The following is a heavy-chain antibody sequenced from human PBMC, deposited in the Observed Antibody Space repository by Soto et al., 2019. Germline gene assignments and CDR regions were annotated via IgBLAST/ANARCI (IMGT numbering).Heavy chain of an antibody. CDR1: GFSLTSRPMG. CDR3: AHRLSGYNWNGGYFDY. CDR2: IYWDDDK. V-gene: IGHV2-5*02. Sequence: QITLKESAPTRVKPTQTLTLTCTFSGFSLTSRPMGVGWIRQPPGKALEWLAFIYWDDDKRYSPSLRSRLTITKDTPGNQVALTLTNMDPGDTATYYCAHRLSGYNWNGGYFDYWGQGALVTVSS. D-gene: IGHD1-1*01. J-gene: IGHJ4*02.